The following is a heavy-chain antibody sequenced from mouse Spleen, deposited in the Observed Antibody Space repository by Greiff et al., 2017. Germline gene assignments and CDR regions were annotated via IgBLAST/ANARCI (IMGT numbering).Heavy chain of an antibody. J-gene: IGHJ2*01. CDR1: GYTFTSYW. Sequence: VQLQQPGAELVKPGASVKMSCKASGYTFTSYWITWVKQRPGQGLEWIGDIYPGSGSTNYNEKFKSKATLTVDTSSSTAYMPLSSLTSEDSAVYYCARDVGLRRYFDYWGQGTTLTVSS. CDR2: IYPGSGST. CDR3: ARDVGLRRYFDY. V-gene: IGHV1-55*01. D-gene: IGHD2-2*01.